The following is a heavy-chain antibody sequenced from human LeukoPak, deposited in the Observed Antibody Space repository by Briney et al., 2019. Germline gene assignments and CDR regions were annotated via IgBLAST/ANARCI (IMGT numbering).Heavy chain of an antibody. V-gene: IGHV6-1*01. CDR3: ARESAGNYLNSSPRRGKFDP. CDR1: GDSVSSNSAA. Sequence: SQTLSLTCGISGDSVSSNSAAWNWIRQSPSRGLEWLGRTYYRSKWYYDYAVSVKSRITINPDTSKNQFFLQLNSVTPEDTAVYYCARESAGNYLNSSPRRGKFDPWGPGTLVTVSS. D-gene: IGHD6-13*01. J-gene: IGHJ5*02. CDR2: TYYRSKWYY.